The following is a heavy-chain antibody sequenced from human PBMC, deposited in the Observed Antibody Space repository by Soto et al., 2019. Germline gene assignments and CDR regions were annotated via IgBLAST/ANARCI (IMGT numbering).Heavy chain of an antibody. V-gene: IGHV1-3*01. D-gene: IGHD2-2*02. J-gene: IGHJ3*02. CDR3: ARGDRYCSSTSCYRKAFDI. CDR2: INAGNGNT. CDR1: GYTFTSYA. Sequence: ASVKVSCKASGYTFTSYAMHWVRQAPGQRLEWMGWINAGNGNTKYSQKFQGRVTITRDTSASTAYMELSSLRSEDTAVYYCARGDRYCSSTSCYRKAFDIWGQGTMVTVSS.